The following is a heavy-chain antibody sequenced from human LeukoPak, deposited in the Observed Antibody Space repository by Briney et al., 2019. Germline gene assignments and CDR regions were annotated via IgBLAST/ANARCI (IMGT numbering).Heavy chain of an antibody. CDR2: IKEDGTET. D-gene: IGHD5-24*01. Sequence: GGSLRLSCAASEFMFSSNWMSWVRLAPGKGLEWVANIKEDGTETYYVDSVKGRFTISRDNAKNSLYLQMNSLRVEDTAVYYCAKEGRSLQTYWGQGTLVTVSS. CDR3: AKEGRSLQTY. V-gene: IGHV3-7*03. J-gene: IGHJ4*02. CDR1: EFMFSSNW.